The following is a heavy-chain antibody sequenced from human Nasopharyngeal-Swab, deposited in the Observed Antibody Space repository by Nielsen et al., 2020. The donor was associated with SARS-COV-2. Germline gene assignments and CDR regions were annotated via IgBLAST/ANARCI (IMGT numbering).Heavy chain of an antibody. J-gene: IGHJ4*02. Sequence: WIRQPPGKGLLWVSRIDTDGTITDYADSVKGRFTISRDNAKNTLYLQMNSLRAEDTAVHYCARDVGGRDNYWGQGALVTVSS. V-gene: IGHV3-74*01. D-gene: IGHD2-15*01. CDR3: ARDVGGRDNY. CDR2: IDTDGTIT.